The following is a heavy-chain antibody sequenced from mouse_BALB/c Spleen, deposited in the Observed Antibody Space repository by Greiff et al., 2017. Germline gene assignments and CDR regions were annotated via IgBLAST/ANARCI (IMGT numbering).Heavy chain of an antibody. CDR3: ARRVVYGNFDY. D-gene: IGHD2-1*01. V-gene: IGHV14-3*02. CDR1: GFNIKDTY. J-gene: IGHJ2*01. CDR2: IDPANGNT. Sequence: VQLQQSGAELVKPGASVKLSCTASGFNIKDTYMHWVKQRPEQGLEWIGRIDPANGNTKYDPKFQGKATITADTSSNTAYLQLSSLTSEDTAVYYCARRVVYGNFDYWGQGTTLTVSS.